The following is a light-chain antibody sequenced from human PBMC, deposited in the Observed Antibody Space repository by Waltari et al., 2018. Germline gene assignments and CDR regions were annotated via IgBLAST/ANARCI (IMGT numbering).Light chain of an antibody. V-gene: IGKV3-15*01. CDR3: QNYYNWPPGP. Sequence: EILVTQSPAAPSVSPGERATLSCRASESVCSKLACYQQKPGQAPRLLIYGASTRATGVPARFSGSGSGKEFTLTISRLQSEDFAVYYRQNYYNWPPGPFGQGTKVEIK. J-gene: IGKJ1*01. CDR2: GAS. CDR1: ESVCSK.